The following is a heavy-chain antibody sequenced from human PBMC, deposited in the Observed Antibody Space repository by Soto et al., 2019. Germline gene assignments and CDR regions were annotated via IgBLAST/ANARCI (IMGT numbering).Heavy chain of an antibody. CDR1: GFTFGTYA. Sequence: SLKISCAASGFTFGTYAMNWVRELPGKGLEWVAGLSWDRSTVAYADSVQGRFTISRDHAKNSVDLLMDSLRPDDTALYFCAVSSPDIVVLPSSIYFTSWGPGTQVTVSS. D-gene: IGHD2-15*01. V-gene: IGHV3-9*01. J-gene: IGHJ4*02. CDR3: AVSSPDIVVLPSSIYFTS. CDR2: LSWDRSTV.